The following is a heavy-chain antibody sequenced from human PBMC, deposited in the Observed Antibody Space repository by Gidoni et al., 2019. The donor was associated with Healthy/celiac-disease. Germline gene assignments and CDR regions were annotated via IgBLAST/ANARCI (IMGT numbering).Heavy chain of an antibody. CDR2: IIPILGIA. CDR3: ASPDGTYGDYGYYYYGMDV. D-gene: IGHD4-17*01. J-gene: IGHJ6*02. CDR1: GGPFSSHP. Sequence: QVQLVQSGAEVKKPGSSVKVSCKASGGPFSSHPTSWVRQAPGQGLEWRGRIIPILGIANYAQKFQGRVTITADKSTSTAYMELSSLGSEDTAVYYCASPDGTYGDYGYYYYGMDVWGQGTTVTVSS. V-gene: IGHV1-69*04.